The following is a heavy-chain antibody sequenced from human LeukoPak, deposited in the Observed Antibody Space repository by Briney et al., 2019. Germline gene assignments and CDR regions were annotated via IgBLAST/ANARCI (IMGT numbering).Heavy chain of an antibody. J-gene: IGHJ4*02. CDR2: IKQDGREK. D-gene: IGHD3-9*01. V-gene: IGHV3-7*03. Sequence: GGSLRLSCAASGFTFSSYWMSWVRQAPGKGLEWVANIKQDGREKYYVDSVKGRFTIPRDNSKNTLYLQMNSLRAEDTAVYYCAKLGGANILTGYYPNYYFDYWGQGTLVTVSS. CDR1: GFTFSSYW. CDR3: AKLGGANILTGYYPNYYFDY.